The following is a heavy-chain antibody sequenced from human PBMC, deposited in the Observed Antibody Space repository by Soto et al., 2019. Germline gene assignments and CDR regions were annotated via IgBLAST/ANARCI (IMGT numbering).Heavy chain of an antibody. CDR3: ARDLQAGGFDY. CDR2: IYHSGST. Sequence: QVQLQESGPGLVKPSGTLSLTCAVSGGSISSGNWWTWVRQPPGKGLEWIGGIYHSGSTNYNPSLKSRVTISVDKPKNQFSLRLSSVTAADTAVYFCARDLQAGGFDYWGQGTLVTVPS. D-gene: IGHD3-16*01. J-gene: IGHJ4*02. CDR1: GGSISSGNW. V-gene: IGHV4-4*02.